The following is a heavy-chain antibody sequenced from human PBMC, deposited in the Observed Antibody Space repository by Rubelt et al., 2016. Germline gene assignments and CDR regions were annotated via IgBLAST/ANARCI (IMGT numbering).Heavy chain of an antibody. CDR3: ATRGS. Sequence: EVQLVESGGGLVKPGGSLRLSCAASGLTVSSNYMSWVRQAPGKGLEWVSVIYSGGDTYYADSVKGRFTISRDNAKNTLYLQRNSLRVEDTAVYYCATRGSWGQGTLVTVSS. V-gene: IGHV3-66*01. CDR2: IYSGGDT. CDR1: GLTVSSNY. J-gene: IGHJ5*02. D-gene: IGHD5-12*01.